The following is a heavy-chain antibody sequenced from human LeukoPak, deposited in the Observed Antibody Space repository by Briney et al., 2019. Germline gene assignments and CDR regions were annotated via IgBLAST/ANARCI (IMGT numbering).Heavy chain of an antibody. CDR1: GGSISSGGYS. V-gene: IGHV4-31*11. CDR2: IYYSGST. J-gene: IGHJ4*02. D-gene: IGHD6-13*01. Sequence: SQTLSLTCAVSGGSISSGGYSWSWIRQHPGKGLEWLGYIYYSGSTYYNPPLKSRVTISVDTSKNQFSLKLSSVTAADTAVYYCARDPGVYYFDYWGQGTLVTVSS. CDR3: ARDPGVYYFDY.